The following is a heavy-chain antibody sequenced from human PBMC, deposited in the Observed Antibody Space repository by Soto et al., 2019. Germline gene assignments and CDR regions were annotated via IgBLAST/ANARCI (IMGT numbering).Heavy chain of an antibody. D-gene: IGHD6-6*01. V-gene: IGHV2-5*01. CDR3: ARGIATLPVFAFDI. J-gene: IGHJ3*02. Sequence: QGTLKESGPTLVKPTQTLTLTCSFSGFSLSTSGVGVGWIRQSPGKALEWLALIYWSGDEHYRPSLKSRLSITKDTSKNHGVLIMTDMDPVDTATYYCARGIATLPVFAFDIWGQGTMVTVSS. CDR1: GFSLSTSGVG. CDR2: IYWSGDE.